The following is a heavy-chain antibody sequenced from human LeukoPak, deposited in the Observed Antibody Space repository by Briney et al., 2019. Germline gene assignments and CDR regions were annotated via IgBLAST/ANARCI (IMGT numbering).Heavy chain of an antibody. D-gene: IGHD3-16*02. V-gene: IGHV4-30-4*01. J-gene: IGHJ5*02. CDR3: ARDAGKYDYVWGSYRPVNWFDP. CDR1: GGSISRGDYY. Sequence: SQTLSLTCTVSGGSISRGDYYWSWIRQPPGKSLEWIGYIYYSGSTYYNPSLKSRVTISVDTSKNQFSLKLSSVTAADTAVYYCARDAGKYDYVWGSYRPVNWFDPWGQGTLVTVSS. CDR2: IYYSGST.